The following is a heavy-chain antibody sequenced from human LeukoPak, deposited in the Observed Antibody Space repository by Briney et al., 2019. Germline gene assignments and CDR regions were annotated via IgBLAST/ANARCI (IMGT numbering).Heavy chain of an antibody. D-gene: IGHD3-10*01. CDR3: ARFGPLSGSYYFDY. CDR2: INPNSGGT. V-gene: IGHV1-2*02. Sequence: ASVKVSCKASGYTFTGYYMHWVRQAPGQGLEWMGWINPNSGGTNYARKLQGRVTMTRDTSISTAYMELSRLRSDDTAVYYCARFGPLSGSYYFDYWGQGTLVTVSS. CDR1: GYTFTGYY. J-gene: IGHJ4*02.